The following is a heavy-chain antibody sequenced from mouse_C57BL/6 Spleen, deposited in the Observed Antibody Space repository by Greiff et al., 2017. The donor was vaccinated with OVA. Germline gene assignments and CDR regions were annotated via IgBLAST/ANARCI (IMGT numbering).Heavy chain of an antibody. J-gene: IGHJ2*01. CDR2: INPSSGYT. Sequence: QVQLQQSGAELARPGASVKMSCKASGYTFTSYTMHWVKQRPGQGLEWIGYINPSSGYTKYNQKFKDKATLTADKSSSTAYMQLSSLTSEDSAAYYCARTTTVVAPFDYWGQGTTLTVSS. CDR3: ARTTTVVAPFDY. CDR1: GYTFTSYT. V-gene: IGHV1-4*01. D-gene: IGHD1-1*01.